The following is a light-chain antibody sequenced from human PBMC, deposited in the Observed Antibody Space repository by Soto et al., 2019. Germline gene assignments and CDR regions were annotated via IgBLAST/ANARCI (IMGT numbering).Light chain of an antibody. Sequence: IVMTQSPATLSVSPGERATLSCRASQSVSSNLAWYQQKPGQAPRLLIYATSTRATGIPARFSGSGSGTEFTLTISGLQSEDFAVYYCQQYNTWPLTFDQGTRLEIK. V-gene: IGKV3-15*01. CDR1: QSVSSN. CDR3: QQYNTWPLT. J-gene: IGKJ5*01. CDR2: ATS.